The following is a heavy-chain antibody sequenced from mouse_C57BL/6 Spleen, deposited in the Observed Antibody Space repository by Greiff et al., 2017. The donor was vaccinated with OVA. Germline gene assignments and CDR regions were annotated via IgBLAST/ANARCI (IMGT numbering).Heavy chain of an antibody. CDR1: GYSITSGYD. V-gene: IGHV3-1*01. J-gene: IGHJ2*01. CDR3: AGGYYGGFDY. Sequence: EVKLEESGPGMVKPSQSLSLTCTVTGYSITSGYDWHWIRHFPGNKLEWMGYISYSGSTNYNPSLKSRISITHDTSKNHFFLKLNSVTTEDTATYYCAGGYYGGFDYWGQGTTLTVSS. CDR2: ISYSGST. D-gene: IGHD1-1*01.